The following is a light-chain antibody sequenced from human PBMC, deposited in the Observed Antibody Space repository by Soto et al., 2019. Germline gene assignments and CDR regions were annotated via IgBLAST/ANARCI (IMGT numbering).Light chain of an antibody. J-gene: IGKJ1*01. CDR2: DTS. Sequence: EIVFTQSPATPSLSPGERATPSFRASQSVSSYLAWYQQKPGQAPSLLIYDTSNRATGIPARFSGSGSGTDFTLTISRLEPGDFAVYYCQQRSTWPTFGQGTKVDIK. CDR1: QSVSSY. V-gene: IGKV3-11*01. CDR3: QQRSTWPT.